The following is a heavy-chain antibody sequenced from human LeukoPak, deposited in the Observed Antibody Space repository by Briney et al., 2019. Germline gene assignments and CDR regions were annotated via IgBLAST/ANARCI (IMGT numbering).Heavy chain of an antibody. CDR2: ISGSSSAK. CDR3: ARDPYSSSWSYGMDV. V-gene: IGHV3-48*03. Sequence: GGSLRLSCAASGFTFRSYEMNWVRQAPGKGLEWVSYISGSSSAKYYADSVKGRFTISRDNAQRSLYLQMNSLRAEDTAVYYCARDPYSSSWSYGMDVWGQGTAVTVPS. J-gene: IGHJ6*02. D-gene: IGHD6-13*01. CDR1: GFTFRSYE.